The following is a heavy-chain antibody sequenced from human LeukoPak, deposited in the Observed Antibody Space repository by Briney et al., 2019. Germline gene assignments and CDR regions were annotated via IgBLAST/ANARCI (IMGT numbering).Heavy chain of an antibody. CDR2: VFHTGST. J-gene: IGHJ6*03. CDR1: GGSINTNSYY. V-gene: IGHV4-61*05. Sequence: PSETLSLTCTVSGGSINTNSYYWVWIRQPPGKGLEWIGYVFHTGSTNYNPSLKSRVTISVDTSKNQFSLKLSSVTAADTAVYYCTRGSIAYYYMDVWGKGTTVTISS. D-gene: IGHD3-22*01. CDR3: TRGSIAYYYMDV.